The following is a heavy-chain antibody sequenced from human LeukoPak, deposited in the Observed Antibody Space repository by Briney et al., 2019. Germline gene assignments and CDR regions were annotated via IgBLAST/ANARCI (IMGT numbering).Heavy chain of an antibody. Sequence: ASVKVSCKASGYTITRYYMHWVRQAPGQGLEWMGIINPSGGSTSYAQKFQGRVTMTRDTSTSTVYMELSSLRSEDTAVYYCARDKICSSTSCYNWFDPWGQGTLVTVSS. CDR1: GYTITRYY. D-gene: IGHD2-2*01. V-gene: IGHV1-46*01. CDR2: INPSGGST. CDR3: ARDKICSSTSCYNWFDP. J-gene: IGHJ5*02.